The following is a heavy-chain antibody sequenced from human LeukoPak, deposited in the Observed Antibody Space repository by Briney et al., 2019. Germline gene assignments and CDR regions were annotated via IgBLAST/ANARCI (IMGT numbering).Heavy chain of an antibody. Sequence: SVKVSCQPSGGTFSSYAISWVRQAPGHGLEWVGGIIPIFGTAKYAQKFQGRVTITTDETTSTSNMERSSRRSEDTAVYCCARGRVGANDYFDYWGQGTLVTVSS. CDR1: GGTFSSYA. CDR3: ARGRVGANDYFDY. D-gene: IGHD1-26*01. J-gene: IGHJ4*02. V-gene: IGHV1-69*05. CDR2: IIPIFGTA.